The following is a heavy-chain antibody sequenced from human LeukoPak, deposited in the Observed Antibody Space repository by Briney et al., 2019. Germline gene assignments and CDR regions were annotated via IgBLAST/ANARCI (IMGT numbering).Heavy chain of an antibody. CDR1: GFIFSSYW. J-gene: IGHJ4*02. D-gene: IGHD4-11*01. Sequence: PGGSLRLSCAASGFIFSSYWMSWVRQAPGKGLEWVANIKQGGSEKYYVDSVKGRFTISGDSAKNSVYLQMNSLRAEDTAVYYCARDAYRDRYFDYWGQGTLVTVSS. V-gene: IGHV3-7*01. CDR3: ARDAYRDRYFDY. CDR2: IKQGGSEK.